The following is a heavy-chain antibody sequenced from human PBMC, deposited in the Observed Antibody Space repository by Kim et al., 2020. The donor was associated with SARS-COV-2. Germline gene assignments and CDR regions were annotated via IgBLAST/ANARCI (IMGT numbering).Heavy chain of an antibody. D-gene: IGHD3-22*01. CDR3: ARSEYYYDSSGYQ. J-gene: IGHJ4*02. V-gene: IGHV3-74*01. Sequence: YADSVKGRFTNSRDNAKNTLYLQMNRLRAEDTAVYYCARSEYYYDSSGYQWGQGTLVTVSS.